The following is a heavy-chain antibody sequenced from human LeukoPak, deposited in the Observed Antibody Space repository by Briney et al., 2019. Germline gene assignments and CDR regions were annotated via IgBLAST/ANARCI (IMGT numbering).Heavy chain of an antibody. D-gene: IGHD1-1*01. CDR1: GFTFGSYG. V-gene: IGHV3-30*18. J-gene: IGHJ4*02. CDR3: AKDLNDGFDY. CDR2: ISYDGSNK. Sequence: PGRSLRLSCAASGFTFGSYGMHWVRQAPGKGLEWVAVISYDGSNKYYADSVKGRFTISRDNSKNTLYLQMNSLRAEDTAVYYCAKDLNDGFDYWGQGTLVTVSS.